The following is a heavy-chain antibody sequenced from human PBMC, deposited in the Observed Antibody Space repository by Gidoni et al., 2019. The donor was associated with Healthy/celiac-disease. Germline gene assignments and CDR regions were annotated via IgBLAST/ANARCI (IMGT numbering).Heavy chain of an antibody. Sequence: QVQLVQSGAEVKKPGASVKVSCKASGYTFPSYYMHWVRQAPGQGLEWMGIINPSGGSTSYAHKCQGRVTMTRDTSTSTVYMELSSLRSEDTAVYYCARDIVVVVAAEDYYYYGMDVWGQGTTVTVSS. J-gene: IGHJ6*02. CDR3: ARDIVVVVAAEDYYYYGMDV. CDR1: GYTFPSYY. CDR2: INPSGGST. V-gene: IGHV1-46*01. D-gene: IGHD2-15*01.